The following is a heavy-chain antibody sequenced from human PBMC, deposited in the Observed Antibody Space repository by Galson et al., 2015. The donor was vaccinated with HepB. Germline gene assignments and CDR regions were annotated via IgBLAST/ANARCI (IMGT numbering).Heavy chain of an antibody. Sequence: QSGAEVKKPEESLKISCKGSGYSFTSYWIGWVRQMPGKGLEWMGIIYPGDSDTRYSPSFQGQVTISADKSISTAYLQWSSLKASDTAMYYCFTRGWGAVAGTERDYWGQGTLVTVSS. CDR3: FTRGWGAVAGTERDY. CDR2: IYPGDSDT. V-gene: IGHV5-51*03. J-gene: IGHJ4*02. CDR1: GYSFTSYW. D-gene: IGHD6-19*01.